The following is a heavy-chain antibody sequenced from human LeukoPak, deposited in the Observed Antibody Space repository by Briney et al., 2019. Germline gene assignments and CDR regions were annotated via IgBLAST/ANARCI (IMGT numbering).Heavy chain of an antibody. V-gene: IGHV1-18*01. Sequence: GASVKVSCKASGYTFTSYGISWVRQAPGQGLEWMGWISAYNGNTNYAQKLQGRVTMTTDTSTSTAYMELSRLRSDDTAVYYCASGYSSPYYYYMDVWGKGTTVTVSS. CDR2: ISAYNGNT. J-gene: IGHJ6*03. CDR3: ASGYSSPYYYYMDV. D-gene: IGHD5-18*01. CDR1: GYTFTSYG.